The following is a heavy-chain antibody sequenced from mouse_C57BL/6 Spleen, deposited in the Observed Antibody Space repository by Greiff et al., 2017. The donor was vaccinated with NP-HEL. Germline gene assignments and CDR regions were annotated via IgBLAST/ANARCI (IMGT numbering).Heavy chain of an antibody. CDR2: IDPETGGP. Sequence: QVQLQQSGAELVRPGASVTLSCKASGYTFTDYEMHWVKQTPVHGLEWIGAIDPETGGPAYNQKFKGKAILTADKSSSTAYMELRSLTSEDSAVYYCTRRGSSLFDYWGQGTTLTVSS. D-gene: IGHD1-1*01. CDR3: TRRGSSLFDY. V-gene: IGHV1-15*01. J-gene: IGHJ2*01. CDR1: GYTFTDYE.